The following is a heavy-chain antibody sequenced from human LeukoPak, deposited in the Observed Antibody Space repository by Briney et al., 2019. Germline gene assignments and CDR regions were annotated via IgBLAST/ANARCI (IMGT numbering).Heavy chain of an antibody. Sequence: PSETLSLTCAVYGGSFSGYYWSWIRQPPGKGLEWIGEINHSGSTNYNPSLKSRVTISVDTSKNQFSLRLSSVTAADTAVYYCARRQYQLLLSDYYYYMDVWGKGTTVTVSS. CDR2: INHSGST. CDR3: ARRQYQLLLSDYYYYMDV. D-gene: IGHD2-2*01. J-gene: IGHJ6*03. V-gene: IGHV4-34*01. CDR1: GGSFSGYY.